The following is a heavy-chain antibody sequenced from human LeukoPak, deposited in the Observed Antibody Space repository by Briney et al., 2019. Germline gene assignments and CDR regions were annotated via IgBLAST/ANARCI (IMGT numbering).Heavy chain of an antibody. CDR1: GLTVSSNY. D-gene: IGHD2-2*01. CDR3: ARVGASAAGPVDY. V-gene: IGHV3-53*01. CDR2: IYSRASTYDT. J-gene: IGHJ4*02. Sequence: GRSLRLSCAASGLTVSSNYMRWVRQAPGKGLEWVSLIYSRASTYDTYYADSAKGRFTISRDNSKDTVYLQMNSLRAEDTTVYYCARVGASAAGPVDYWGRGILVTVSS.